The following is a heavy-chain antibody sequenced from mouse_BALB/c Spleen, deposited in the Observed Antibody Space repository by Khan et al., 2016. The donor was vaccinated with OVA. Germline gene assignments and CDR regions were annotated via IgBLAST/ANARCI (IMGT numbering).Heavy chain of an antibody. D-gene: IGHD2-10*02. V-gene: IGHV1-7*01. J-gene: IGHJ3*01. CDR1: GYTFTSYW. Sequence: QVRLQQSGAELAKPGASVKMSCKASGYTFTSYWMHWVKQRPGQGLEWIGYSNPSTGYTEFNQKFKDKATMTADKSSSTAYMQLSSLTSEDSAVYYCASGGYGNYGAYWGQGTLVTVSA. CDR2: SNPSTGYT. CDR3: ASGGYGNYGAY.